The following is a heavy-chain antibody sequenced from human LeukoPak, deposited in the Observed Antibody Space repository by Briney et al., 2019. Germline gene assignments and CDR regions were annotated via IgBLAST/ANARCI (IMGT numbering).Heavy chain of an antibody. Sequence: GGSLRLSCEASGFTFSSYGMHWVRQAPGKGLEWVAVISYDGSNKYYADSVKGRFTISRDNSKNTLFLRMNSLRAEDTAVYYCAKDLYSSSWGAFDIWGQGTMVTVSS. D-gene: IGHD6-13*01. J-gene: IGHJ3*02. CDR3: AKDLYSSSWGAFDI. CDR1: GFTFSSYG. CDR2: ISYDGSNK. V-gene: IGHV3-30*18.